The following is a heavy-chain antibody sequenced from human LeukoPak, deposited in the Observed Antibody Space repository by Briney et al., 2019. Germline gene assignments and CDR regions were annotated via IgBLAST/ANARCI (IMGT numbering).Heavy chain of an antibody. Sequence: GASVKVSCKASGYTFTTYGISWVRQAPGQGLEWMGWISAYNGNTNYAQKLQGRVTMTTDTSTSTAYMELRSLRSDDTAVYYCARDNTLTTVSGAGYWGQGTLVTVSS. CDR2: ISAYNGNT. CDR3: ARDNTLTTVSGAGY. CDR1: GYTFTTYG. V-gene: IGHV1-18*01. J-gene: IGHJ4*02. D-gene: IGHD4-17*01.